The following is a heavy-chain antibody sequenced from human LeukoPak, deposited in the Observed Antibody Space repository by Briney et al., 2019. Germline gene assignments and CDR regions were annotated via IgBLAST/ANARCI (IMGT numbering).Heavy chain of an antibody. V-gene: IGHV1-2*02. Sequence: VASVKVSCKASGYTFTGYYMHWVRQAPGQGLEWMGWINPNSGGTNYAQNFQGRVTMTRDTSFSTAYMEVSRLRSDDTAVYYCARAGDWSMQYWGQGTLVTVSS. CDR1: GYTFTGYY. CDR3: ARAGDWSMQY. D-gene: IGHD3-9*01. J-gene: IGHJ4*02. CDR2: INPNSGGT.